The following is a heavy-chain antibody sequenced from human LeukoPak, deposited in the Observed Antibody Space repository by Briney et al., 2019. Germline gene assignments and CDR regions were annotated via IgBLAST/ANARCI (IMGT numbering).Heavy chain of an antibody. V-gene: IGHV1-3*01. CDR2: INPGNGNT. J-gene: IGHJ5*02. CDR3: ARASAAGWFDP. CDR1: GYTFTNYA. Sequence: ASVKVSCKASGYTFTNYAMHWVRQAPGQRLEWMGWINPGNGNTKYSQKFQGRVTITRDTSASTAYMELSSLRSEDTAVYYCARASAAGWFDPWGQGTLVTVSS. D-gene: IGHD6-25*01.